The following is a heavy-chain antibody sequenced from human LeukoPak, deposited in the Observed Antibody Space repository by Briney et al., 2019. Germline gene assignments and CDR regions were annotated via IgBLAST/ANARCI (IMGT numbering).Heavy chain of an antibody. D-gene: IGHD2-15*01. CDR1: GFSLSTSGMS. CDR2: LDWDGDK. V-gene: IGHV2-70*11. CDR3: ARTKVVAGNNWFDP. Sequence: SGPALVKPTQTLTLTCTFSGFSLSTSGMSVSWIRQPPGKALEWLARLDWDGDKYYSTSLKTRPTISKDASINQVVLTMTNMDPVDTAMYYCARTKVVAGNNWFDPWGQGTLVTVSS. J-gene: IGHJ5*02.